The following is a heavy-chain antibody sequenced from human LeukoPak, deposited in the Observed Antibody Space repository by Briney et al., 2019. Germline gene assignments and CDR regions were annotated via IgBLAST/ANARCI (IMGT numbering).Heavy chain of an antibody. Sequence: GASVKVSCKASGYTFTCYYMHWVRQPPGQGLGWMGWINPNSGGTNYAQKLRDKDTMTRCTSISTAYMELSRLRSDDTAVYYCARASLVISSVAARPRFLLYWGQGTLVTVSS. V-gene: IGHV1-2*02. CDR3: ARASLVISSVAARPRFLLY. J-gene: IGHJ4*02. CDR1: GYTFTCYY. CDR2: INPNSGGT. D-gene: IGHD6-6*01.